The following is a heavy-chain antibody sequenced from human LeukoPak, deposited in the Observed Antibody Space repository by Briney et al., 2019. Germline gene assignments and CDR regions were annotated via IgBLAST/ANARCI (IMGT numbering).Heavy chain of an antibody. D-gene: IGHD3-3*01. CDR3: ARSWGYDFWTGNLLDY. CDR1: GASISSSTDY. J-gene: IGHJ4*02. V-gene: IGHV4-39*07. Sequence: SETLSLTCTVSGASISSSTDYWGWIRQPPGKGLEWIANIYYSGSTYYNPSLKSRVTMSVDTSKNQFSLKLSSVTAADTAVYYCARSWGYDFWTGNLLDYWGQGTLVTVSS. CDR2: IYYSGST.